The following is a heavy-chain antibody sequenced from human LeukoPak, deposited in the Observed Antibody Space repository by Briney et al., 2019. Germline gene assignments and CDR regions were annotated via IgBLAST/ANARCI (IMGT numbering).Heavy chain of an antibody. CDR3: ARSKGDSSSRYFDY. J-gene: IGHJ4*02. Sequence: SETLSLTCTVSGGSISSHYWSWIRQSPGKGLEWIGFMHYRGNTNSNPSLRSRVTLSVDKSKKQFSLKLSSVTAADTAVYYCARSKGDSSSRYFDYWGQGTLLTVSS. CDR2: MHYRGNT. CDR1: GGSISSHY. V-gene: IGHV4-59*11. D-gene: IGHD6-6*01.